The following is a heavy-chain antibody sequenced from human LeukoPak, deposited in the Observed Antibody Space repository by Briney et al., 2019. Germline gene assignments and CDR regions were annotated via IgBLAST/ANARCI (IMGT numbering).Heavy chain of an antibody. V-gene: IGHV3-23*01. CDR1: GITLSNYG. J-gene: IGHJ4*02. D-gene: IGHD1-26*01. CDR3: AKAGGATDY. CDR2: ISDSGGRT. Sequence: GGSLRLSCAVSGITLSNYGMSWVRQAPGKGLEWVAGISDSGGRTNYADSVKGRFTISRDNSKNTLYLQMNSLRAEDTAVYYCAKAGGATDYWGQGTLVTVSS.